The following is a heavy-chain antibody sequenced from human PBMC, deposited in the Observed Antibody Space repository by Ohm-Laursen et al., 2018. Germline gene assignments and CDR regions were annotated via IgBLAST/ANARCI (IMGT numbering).Heavy chain of an antibody. CDR3: ARDTLGSSAY. J-gene: IGHJ4*02. CDR1: GFTFSSYW. CDR2: INGDGGTT. Sequence: SLRLSCAASGFTFSSYWMHWVRQAPGKGLVWVSHINGDGGTTSYADSVKGRFTISRDNAKNTLYLQMNSLRAEDTAVYYCARDTLGSSAYWGQGTLVTVSS. D-gene: IGHD6-25*01. V-gene: IGHV3-74*01.